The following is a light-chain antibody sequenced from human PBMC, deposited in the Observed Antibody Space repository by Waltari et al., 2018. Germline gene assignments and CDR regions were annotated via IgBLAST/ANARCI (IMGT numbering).Light chain of an antibody. CDR1: SSNIGNNY. J-gene: IGLJ3*02. CDR3: AAWDDSVTGEV. CDR2: NSD. Sequence: QSVLTQPPSMSGTPGQRVTISCSGSSSNIGNNYVCWYQQLPGTAPKLLILNSDQRPSGVPGRFSGSTSGTSASLAISGLRSEDDGDYYCAAWDDSVTGEVFGGGTRLTVL. V-gene: IGLV1-47*01.